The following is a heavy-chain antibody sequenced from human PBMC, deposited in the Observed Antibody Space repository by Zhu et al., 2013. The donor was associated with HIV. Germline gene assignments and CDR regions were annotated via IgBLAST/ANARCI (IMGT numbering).Heavy chain of an antibody. CDR1: GYTYTGYH. V-gene: IGHV1-2*02. CDR3: ARGEGSDNTGYWVY. Sequence: QVQLVQSGAEVKKPGASVKVSCKASGYTYTGYHMHWVRQAPGQGLEWMGWINPNSGDTKYAQKFQGRVTMTSDTSISTAYMELSSLRSDDTAVYYCARGEGSDNTGYWVYWGQGTLVTVSS. CDR2: INPNSGDT. J-gene: IGHJ4*02. D-gene: IGHD3-22*01.